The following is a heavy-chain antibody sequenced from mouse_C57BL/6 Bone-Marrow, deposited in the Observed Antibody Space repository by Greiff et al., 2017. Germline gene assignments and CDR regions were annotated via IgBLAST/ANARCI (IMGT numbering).Heavy chain of an antibody. CDR3: SRQVNTVRSTKYFDV. D-gene: IGHD1-1*01. V-gene: IGHV5-9*01. CDR2: ISGGGGNT. CDR1: GFTFSSYT. J-gene: IGHJ1*03. Sequence: EVQVVESGGGLVKPGGSLKLSCAASGFTFSSYTMSWVRQTPEKRLQWVAAISGGGGNTYYPDSVKGRCTISRDNDKNILYLQMRSLVSEDTALYYCSRQVNTVRSTKYFDVWGTGTTVTVSS.